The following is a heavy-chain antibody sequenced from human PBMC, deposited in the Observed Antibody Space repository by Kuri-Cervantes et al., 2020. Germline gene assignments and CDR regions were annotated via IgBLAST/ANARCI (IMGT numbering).Heavy chain of an antibody. CDR3: ARSGGSGSYYTLRS. CDR2: IYHSGST. D-gene: IGHD3-10*01. CDR1: GGSISSSNW. V-gene: IGHV4-4*02. J-gene: IGHJ4*02. Sequence: SETLSLTCAVSGGSISSSNWWSWVRQPPGKGLEWIGEIYHSGSTNYNPSLKSRVTISVDKSKNQFSLKLSSVTAADTAVYYCARSGGSGSYYTLRSWGQGTLVTVSS.